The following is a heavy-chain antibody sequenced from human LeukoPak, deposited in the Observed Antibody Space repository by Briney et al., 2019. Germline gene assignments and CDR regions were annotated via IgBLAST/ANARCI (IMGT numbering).Heavy chain of an antibody. CDR3: AREGSDYSNYGTLDY. Sequence: GSSVKVSCKASGGTFSSYAISWVRQAPGQVLEWMGGIIPIFGTANYAQKFQGRVTITADESTSTAYMELSSLRSEDTAVYYCAREGSDYSNYGTLDYWGQGTLVTVSS. CDR2: IIPIFGTA. V-gene: IGHV1-69*01. D-gene: IGHD4-11*01. CDR1: GGTFSSYA. J-gene: IGHJ4*02.